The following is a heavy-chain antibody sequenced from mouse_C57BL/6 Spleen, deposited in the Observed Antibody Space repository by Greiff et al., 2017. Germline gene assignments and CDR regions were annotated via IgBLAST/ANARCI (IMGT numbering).Heavy chain of an antibody. CDR2: ISSGSSTI. Sequence: EVNVVESGGGLVKPGGSLKLSCAASGFTFSDYGMHWVRQAPEKGLEWVAYISSGSSTIYYADTLKGRFTISRDNAKNTLFLQMTSLRSEDTAMYYCARPYGSSPYYFDYWGQGTTLTVSS. V-gene: IGHV5-17*01. J-gene: IGHJ2*01. CDR3: ARPYGSSPYYFDY. CDR1: GFTFSDYG. D-gene: IGHD1-1*01.